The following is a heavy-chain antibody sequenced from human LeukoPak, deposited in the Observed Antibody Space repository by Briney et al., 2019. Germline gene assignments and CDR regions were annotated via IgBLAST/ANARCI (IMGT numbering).Heavy chain of an antibody. CDR2: IIPIFGTA. CDR1: GGTFSSYA. D-gene: IGHD2-15*01. CDR3: ARFGRFCSGGSCYSHHYYGMDV. J-gene: IGHJ6*02. Sequence: GASVKVSCKASGGTFSSYAISWVRQAPGQGLEWMGGIIPIFGTANYAQKFQGRVTITADESTSTAYMELSSLRSEDTAVYYCARFGRFCSGGSCYSHHYYGMDVWGQGTTVTVSS. V-gene: IGHV1-69*13.